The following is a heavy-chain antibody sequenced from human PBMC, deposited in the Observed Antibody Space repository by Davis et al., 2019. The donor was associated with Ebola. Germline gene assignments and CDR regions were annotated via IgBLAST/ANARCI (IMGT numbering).Heavy chain of an antibody. Sequence: ASVKVSCKASGYTFTSYYMHWVRQAPGQGLEWMGIINPSGGSTSYAQKFQGRVTMTRDTSTSTVYMELSSLRSEDTAVYYCARDGPVYWDRLVLSSSWLHYYYYYGMDVWGQGTTVTVSS. CDR3: ARDGPVYWDRLVLSSSWLHYYYYYGMDV. CDR2: INPSGGST. D-gene: IGHD6-13*01. J-gene: IGHJ6*02. V-gene: IGHV1-46*01. CDR1: GYTFTSYY.